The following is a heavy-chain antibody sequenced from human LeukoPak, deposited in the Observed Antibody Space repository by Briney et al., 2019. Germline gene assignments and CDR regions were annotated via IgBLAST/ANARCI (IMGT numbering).Heavy chain of an antibody. V-gene: IGHV4-59*01. CDR3: ARDSRSGWYSY. CDR1: GGSISSYY. CDR2: IYYSGST. Sequence: SETLSLTCTVSGGSISSYYWSWIRQPPGKGLEWIGYIYYSGSTNYNPSLKSRVTIPVDTSKNQFSLKLSSVTAADTAVYYCARDSRSGWYSYWGQGTLVTVSS. J-gene: IGHJ4*02. D-gene: IGHD6-19*01.